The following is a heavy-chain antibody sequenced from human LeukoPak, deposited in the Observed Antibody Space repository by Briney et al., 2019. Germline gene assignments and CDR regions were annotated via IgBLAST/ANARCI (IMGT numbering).Heavy chain of an antibody. J-gene: IGHJ5*02. CDR3: ARDRLTGIDP. D-gene: IGHD1-20*01. CDR1: GVSMNYYF. V-gene: IGHV4-4*07. Sequence: ETSDTLSLTCTVSGVSMNYYFWNWIRQPAGEGLQWIGRIHSSGTTNYNPSLKSRVTISVDTSKNQFSLKLSSVTAADAAVYYCARDRLTGIDPWGQGTLVTVSS. CDR2: IHSSGTT.